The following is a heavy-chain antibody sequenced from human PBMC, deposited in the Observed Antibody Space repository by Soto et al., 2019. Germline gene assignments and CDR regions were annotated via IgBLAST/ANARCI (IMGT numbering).Heavy chain of an antibody. CDR3: AKATLRVVHPLVFDH. V-gene: IGHV3-23*01. J-gene: IGHJ4*02. CDR2: ISGSGGAT. D-gene: IGHD3-3*01. Sequence: EVQLLEAGGGLVQPGGSLRLSCEASGFSFSSSAMNWVRQAPGKGLEWISVISGSGGATYFADSVKGRFTISRDNSKNTLYLQMNSLRAEDTAVYYCAKATLRVVHPLVFDHCGQGSLVTVSS. CDR1: GFSFSSSA.